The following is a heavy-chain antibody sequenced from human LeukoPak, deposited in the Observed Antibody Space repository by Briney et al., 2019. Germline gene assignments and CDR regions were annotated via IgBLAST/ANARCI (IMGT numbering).Heavy chain of an antibody. CDR1: GFIFSNAW. V-gene: IGHV3-15*01. J-gene: IGHJ4*02. Sequence: GGSLSLSCAASGFIFSNAWMSWVRQTPGKGLEWVGHIRSKTDGGTTDYAAPVKGRFTISRDGSENTLYLQMNSLKPEDTAVYYCTTRNYYDSSGYYFRFDCWGQGTLVTVSS. D-gene: IGHD3-22*01. CDR3: TTRNYYDSSGYYFRFDC. CDR2: IRSKTDGGTT.